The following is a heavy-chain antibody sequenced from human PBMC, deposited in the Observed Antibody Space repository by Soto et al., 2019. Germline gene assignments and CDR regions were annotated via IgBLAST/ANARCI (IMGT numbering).Heavy chain of an antibody. CDR3: AREGSYDSSGYHLGY. D-gene: IGHD3-22*01. Sequence: EVQLVESGGGLVQPGGSLRLSCEASGFTFSAWWMHWVRQVPGKGLVWVSRINSDGTYTTYADSVKGRFTKSRDNAKNTLYLQMNSLRAADTAVYDCAREGSYDSSGYHLGYWGQGTLVAVSS. J-gene: IGHJ4*02. CDR2: INSDGTYT. CDR1: GFTFSAWW. V-gene: IGHV3-74*01.